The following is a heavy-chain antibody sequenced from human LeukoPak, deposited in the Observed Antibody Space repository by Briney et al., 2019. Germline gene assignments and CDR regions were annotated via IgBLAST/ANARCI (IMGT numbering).Heavy chain of an antibody. CDR2: IRYDGSNK. CDR3: AKDLGHDYGDYYY. D-gene: IGHD4-17*01. V-gene: IGHV3-30*02. J-gene: IGHJ4*02. Sequence: GGSLRLSCAASGFTFSSYGMHWVRQAPGRGLEWVAFIRYDGSNKYYADSVKGRFTISRDNSKNTLYLQMNSLRAEDTAVYYCAKDLGHDYGDYYYWGQGTLVTGSS. CDR1: GFTFSSYG.